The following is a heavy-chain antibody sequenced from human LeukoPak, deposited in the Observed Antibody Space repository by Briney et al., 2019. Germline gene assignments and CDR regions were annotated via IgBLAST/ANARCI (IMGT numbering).Heavy chain of an antibody. V-gene: IGHV4-39*01. CDR1: GGSISSSSYF. D-gene: IGHD3-10*01. Sequence: SETLSLTCTVSGGSISSSSYFWGWLRQPPGKGLEWIGTIYDSGSTYYNPSLKSRVTISVDTSENQFSLKLSSVTAADTAVYYCARLAQGSGSYGFDYWGQGTLVTVSS. CDR3: ARLAQGSGSYGFDY. J-gene: IGHJ4*02. CDR2: IYDSGST.